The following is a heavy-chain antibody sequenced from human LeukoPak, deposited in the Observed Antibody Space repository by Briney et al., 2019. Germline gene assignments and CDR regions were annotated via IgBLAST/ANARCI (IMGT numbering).Heavy chain of an antibody. Sequence: SETLSLTCTVSGGSISSSSYYWGWIRQPPGKGLEWIGSIYYSRSTYYNPSLKSRVTISLDTSKNQFSLKMRSVTAADTAVYYCARVQSRLSWFDPWGQGTLVTVSS. CDR1: GGSISSSSYY. J-gene: IGHJ5*02. CDR3: ARVQSRLSWFDP. CDR2: IYYSRST. V-gene: IGHV4-39*07.